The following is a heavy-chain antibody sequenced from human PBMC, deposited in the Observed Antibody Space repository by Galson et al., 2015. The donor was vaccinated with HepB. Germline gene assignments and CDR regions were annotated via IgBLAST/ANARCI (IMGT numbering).Heavy chain of an antibody. Sequence: SLRLSCAGSGLTFSSYAMSWVRQAPGKGLEWVSAISGSGGSTYYADSVKGRFTISRDNSKNTLYLQMNSLRAEDTAVYYCAKDFAALVDAFDIWGQGTMVTVSS. CDR1: GLTFSSYA. V-gene: IGHV3-23*01. CDR3: AKDFAALVDAFDI. CDR2: ISGSGGST. D-gene: IGHD2-15*01. J-gene: IGHJ3*02.